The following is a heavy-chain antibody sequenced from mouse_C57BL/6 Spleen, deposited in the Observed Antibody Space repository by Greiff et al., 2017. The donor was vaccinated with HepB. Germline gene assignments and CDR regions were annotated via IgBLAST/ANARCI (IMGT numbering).Heavy chain of an antibody. CDR2: IYPGDGDT. V-gene: IGHV1-80*01. CDR1: GYAFSSYW. Sequence: QVHVKQSGAELVKPGASVKISCKASGYAFSSYWMNWVKQRPGKGLEWIGQIYPGDGDTNYNGKVKGRATLTADKSSSTAYMQRSSLTSEDSAVYFCARNYLDYWGQGTTLTVSS. J-gene: IGHJ2*01. CDR3: ARNYLDY.